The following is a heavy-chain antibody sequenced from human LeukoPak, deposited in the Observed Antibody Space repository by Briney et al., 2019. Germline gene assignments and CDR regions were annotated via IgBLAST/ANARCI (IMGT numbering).Heavy chain of an antibody. J-gene: IGHJ5*02. V-gene: IGHV4-61*01. CDR2: IYYSGST. CDR1: GYSINSGYC. D-gene: IGHD2-8*01. Sequence: SETLSLSCAVSGYSINSGYCWGWIRQPPGKGLEWIGYIYYSGSTNYNPSLKSRVTISVDTSKNQFSLNLSSVTAADTAVYYCAREGDKYANWFDTWGQGTLVTVSS. CDR3: AREGDKYANWFDT.